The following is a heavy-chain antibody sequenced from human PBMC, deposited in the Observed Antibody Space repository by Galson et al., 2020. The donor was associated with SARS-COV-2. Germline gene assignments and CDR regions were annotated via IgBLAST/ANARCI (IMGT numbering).Heavy chain of an antibody. Sequence: GGSLRLSCAASGFTFSNFAMSWVRQAPGKGLEWFSAVTGNGGSTYYADSVNGRFTISRYNSKNTLYLQMNSLRAEDTAIYYCAKSKSDLSKDIVVIPAAPKSCFDFWGQGTLVTVSS. D-gene: IGHD2-2*01. J-gene: IGHJ4*02. CDR1: GFTFSNFA. V-gene: IGHV3-23*01. CDR3: AKSKSDLSKDIVVIPAAPKSCFDF. CDR2: VTGNGGST.